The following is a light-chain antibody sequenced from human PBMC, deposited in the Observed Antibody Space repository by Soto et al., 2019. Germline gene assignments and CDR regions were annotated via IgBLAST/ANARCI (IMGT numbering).Light chain of an antibody. CDR3: KQYTNWPKT. Sequence: IIMTQSPGTLSVSPGERATLSCRASQSIDRNLAWYQHKPGQAPRLLIYGAYTRATGIQEKFSGSGSGTEFTLTIRSLQSEDFAVYYCKQYTNWPKTFGQGTKVDIK. CDR1: QSIDRN. CDR2: GAY. J-gene: IGKJ1*01. V-gene: IGKV3D-15*01.